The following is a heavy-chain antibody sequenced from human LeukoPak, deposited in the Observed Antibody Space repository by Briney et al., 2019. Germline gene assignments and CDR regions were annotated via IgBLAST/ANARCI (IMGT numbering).Heavy chain of an antibody. Sequence: SETLSLTCAVYGGSFSGYYWSWIRQPSGKGLEWIGEINHSGSTNYNPSLKSRVTISVDTSKNQSSLKLSSVTAADTAVYYCASTYDSSGTNAFDIWGQGTMVTVSS. V-gene: IGHV4-34*01. CDR1: GGSFSGYY. CDR3: ASTYDSSGTNAFDI. D-gene: IGHD3-22*01. CDR2: INHSGST. J-gene: IGHJ3*02.